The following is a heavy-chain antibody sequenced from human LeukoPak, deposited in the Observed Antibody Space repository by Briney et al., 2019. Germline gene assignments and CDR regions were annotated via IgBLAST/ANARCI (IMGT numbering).Heavy chain of an antibody. CDR2: INPNTGGT. V-gene: IGHV1-2*02. CDR3: ARGGRAVEYLQH. D-gene: IGHD1-26*01. Sequence: RASVKVSCKASGYTFSDYYMHWGRQAPGQGLEWMGWINPNTGGTNYAQKFQGRVTMTRDTSISTVCMELSRLRSDDTAVYYCARGGRAVEYLQHWGQGTLVTVSS. CDR1: GYTFSDYY. J-gene: IGHJ1*01.